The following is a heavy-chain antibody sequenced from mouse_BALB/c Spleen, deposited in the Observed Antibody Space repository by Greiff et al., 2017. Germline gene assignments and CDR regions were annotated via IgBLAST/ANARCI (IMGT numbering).Heavy chain of an antibody. CDR2: ISSGSSTI. J-gene: IGHJ4*01. CDR1: GFTFSSFG. CDR3: ARSGGYYYAMDY. Sequence: EVTLVESGGGLVQPGGSRKLSCAASGFTFSSFGMHWVRQAPEKGLEWVAYISSGSSTIYYADTVKGRFTISRDNPKNTLFLQMTSLRSEDTAMYYCARSGGYYYAMDYWGQGTSVTVSS. V-gene: IGHV5-17*02. D-gene: IGHD3-1*01.